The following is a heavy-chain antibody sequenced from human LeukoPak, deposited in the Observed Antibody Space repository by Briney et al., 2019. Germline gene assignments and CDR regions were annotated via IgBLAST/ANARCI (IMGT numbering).Heavy chain of an antibody. CDR3: ARAPRGFQWFVDY. D-gene: IGHD3-22*01. J-gene: IGHJ4*02. CDR2: IKQDGSEK. Sequence: GGSPRLSCAASGFIFSNFWMSWVRQAPGKGLEWVANIKQDGSEKYYVDFVKGRFSISRDNAKNSLYLQIYSLRAEDTAIYYCARAPRGFQWFVDYWGQGTLVIVSS. CDR1: GFIFSNFW. V-gene: IGHV3-7*03.